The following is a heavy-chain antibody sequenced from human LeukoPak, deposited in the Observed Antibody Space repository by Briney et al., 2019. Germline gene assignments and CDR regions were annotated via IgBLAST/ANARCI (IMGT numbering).Heavy chain of an antibody. CDR3: ARDVGDERPTYYYDSSGYLLSVARVSFDY. D-gene: IGHD3-22*01. Sequence: ASVKVSCKASGYTFTSYGISWVRQAPGQVLEWMGWISAYNGNTNYAQKLQGRVTITTDTSTSTAYMELRSLRSDDTAVYYCARDVGDERPTYYYDSSGYLLSVARVSFDYWGQGTLVTVSS. V-gene: IGHV1-18*01. CDR2: ISAYNGNT. CDR1: GYTFTSYG. J-gene: IGHJ4*02.